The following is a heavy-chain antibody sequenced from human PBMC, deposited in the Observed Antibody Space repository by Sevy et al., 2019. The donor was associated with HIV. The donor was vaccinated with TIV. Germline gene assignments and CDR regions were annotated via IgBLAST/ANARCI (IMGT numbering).Heavy chain of an antibody. CDR1: GFTFGDYA. CDR3: TRGGDIVVVVAASNWFDP. Sequence: GGSLRLSCTASGFTFGDYAMSWFRQAPGKGLEWVGFIRSIAYGGKTEYAASVKGRFTISRDDSKSIAYLQMNSLKTEDTAVYYWTRGGDIVVVVAASNWFDPWGQGTLVTVSS. J-gene: IGHJ5*02. CDR2: IRSIAYGGKT. V-gene: IGHV3-49*03. D-gene: IGHD2-15*01.